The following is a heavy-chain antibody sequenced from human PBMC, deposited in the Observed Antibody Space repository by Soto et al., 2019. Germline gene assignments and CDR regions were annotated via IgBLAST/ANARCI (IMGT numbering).Heavy chain of an antibody. CDR2: IIPIFGTA. Sequence: QVQLVQSGAAVKKPGSSVKVSCKASGGTFSSYAISWVRQAPGQGLEWMGGIIPIFGTANYAQKFQGRVTISADKSTSTAYMELSSLRSEDTAVYYCATYLGYCSSTRCQDFDYWGQGTLVTVCS. J-gene: IGHJ4*02. CDR3: ATYLGYCSSTRCQDFDY. CDR1: GGTFSSYA. D-gene: IGHD2-2*01. V-gene: IGHV1-69*06.